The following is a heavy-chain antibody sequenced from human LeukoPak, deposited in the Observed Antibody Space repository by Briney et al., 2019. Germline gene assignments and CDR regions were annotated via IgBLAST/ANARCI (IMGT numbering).Heavy chain of an antibody. CDR3: AREVHPEGYNYDLVLDY. J-gene: IGHJ4*02. Sequence: PGGSLRLSCAASGFTFDDYGMSWVRQAPGKGLEWLANLKEDGGEKYYVDSVKGRFTISRDNARTSLYLQMNSLRAEDTAVYYCAREVHPEGYNYDLVLDYWGQGTLVTVSS. CDR2: LKEDGGEK. D-gene: IGHD3-16*01. CDR1: GFTFDDYG. V-gene: IGHV3-7*01.